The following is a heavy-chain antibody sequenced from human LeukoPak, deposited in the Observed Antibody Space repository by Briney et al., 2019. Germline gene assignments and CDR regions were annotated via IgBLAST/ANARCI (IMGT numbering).Heavy chain of an antibody. CDR1: GGSISSSSYY. CDR2: IYYSGST. V-gene: IGHV4-39*01. CDR3: ARHSIAVAGMGNNWFDP. D-gene: IGHD6-19*01. Sequence: SETLSLTCTVSGGSISSSSYYWGWIRQPPGKGLEWIGSIYYSGSTYYNPSLKSRVTISVDTSKNQFSLKLSSVTAADTAVYYCARHSIAVAGMGNNWFDPWGQGTLVTVSS. J-gene: IGHJ5*02.